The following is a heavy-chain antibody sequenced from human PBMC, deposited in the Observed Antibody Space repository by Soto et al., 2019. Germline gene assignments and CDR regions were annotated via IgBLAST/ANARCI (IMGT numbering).Heavy chain of an antibody. J-gene: IGHJ5*02. CDR2: IYYSGST. CDR1: GGSISSGGYY. CDR3: ARGGLKYCSGGSCYPGDNWFDP. D-gene: IGHD2-15*01. V-gene: IGHV4-31*03. Sequence: SETLSLTCTVSGGSISSGGYYWSWIRQHPGKGLEWIGYIYYSGSTYYNPSLKSRVTISVDTSKNQFSLKLSSVTAADTAVYYCARGGLKYCSGGSCYPGDNWFDPWGQGTLVTVSS.